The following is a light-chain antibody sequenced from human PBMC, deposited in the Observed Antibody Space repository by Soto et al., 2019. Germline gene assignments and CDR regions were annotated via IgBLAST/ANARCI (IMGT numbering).Light chain of an antibody. Sequence: QSVLTQPPSASGTPGQRVTISCSGSSSNIGSNYVYWYQQLPGTAPKLLIYMNNQRPSGVPDRFSGSKSGTSASLAISALRSEDEADYYCAAWDDSLRGVFGGGTKVTVL. CDR2: MNN. CDR1: SSNIGSNY. CDR3: AAWDDSLRGV. J-gene: IGLJ2*01. V-gene: IGLV1-47*01.